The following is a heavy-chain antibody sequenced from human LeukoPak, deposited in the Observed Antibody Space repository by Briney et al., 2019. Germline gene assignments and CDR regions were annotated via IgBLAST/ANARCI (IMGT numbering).Heavy chain of an antibody. CDR1: GGSFSGYY. V-gene: IGHV4-34*01. CDR3: ARSQGNYYDSSGYYS. J-gene: IGHJ4*02. CDR2: INHSGST. D-gene: IGHD3-22*01. Sequence: SVTLSLTCAVYGGSFSGYYWSWIRQPPGKGLEWIGEINHSGSTNYNPSLKSRVTISVDTSKNQFSLKLSSVTAADTAVYYCARSQGNYYDSSGYYSWGQGTLVTVSS.